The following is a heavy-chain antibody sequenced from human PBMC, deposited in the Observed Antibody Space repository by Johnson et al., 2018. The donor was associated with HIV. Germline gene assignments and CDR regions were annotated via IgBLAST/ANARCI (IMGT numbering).Heavy chain of an antibody. J-gene: IGHJ3*01. CDR2: IYSGGNT. CDR3: ARAYSDISGYYPHAFHV. CDR1: GFSISYDY. Sequence: VQLEESGGGSIQPGGSLRLSCAASGFSISYDYMSWVRQAPGKGLEWVSSIYSGGNTYHADSVMGRFTISRDKSENTVYLQMNRLRAEDTAVYFCARAYSDISGYYPHAFHVWGQGTVVIVSS. V-gene: IGHV3-53*01. D-gene: IGHD3-22*01.